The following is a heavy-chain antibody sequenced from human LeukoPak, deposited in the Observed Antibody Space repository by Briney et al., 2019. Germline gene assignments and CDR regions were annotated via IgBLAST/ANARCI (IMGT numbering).Heavy chain of an antibody. CDR2: INHSGST. J-gene: IGHJ6*02. D-gene: IGHD6-13*01. V-gene: IGHV4-34*01. CDR1: DGSFSGYY. Sequence: SETLSLTCAVYDGSFSGYYWSWIRQPPGKGLEWIGEINHSGSTNYNPSLKSRVTISVDTSKNQFSLKLSSVTAADTAVYYCARGETIYSSSWYYYYYGMDVWGQGTLVTVSS. CDR3: ARGETIYSSSWYYYYYGMDV.